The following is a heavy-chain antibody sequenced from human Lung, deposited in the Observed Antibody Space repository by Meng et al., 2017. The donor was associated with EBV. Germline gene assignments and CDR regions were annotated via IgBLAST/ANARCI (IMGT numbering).Heavy chain of an antibody. CDR2: INPSGGST. V-gene: IGHV1-46*01. CDR3: ARGDGGNGSDY. J-gene: IGHJ4*02. D-gene: IGHD4-23*01. CDR1: GYTFTNYY. Sequence: QVQLVQSGSELKKPGASVKVSCKASGYTFTNYYMHWVRQAPGQGLEWMGVINPSGGSTNYAQKFQGRLTMTRDTSTSTVYMELSSLRSEDTAVYYCARGDGGNGSDYWGQGPLVTVAS.